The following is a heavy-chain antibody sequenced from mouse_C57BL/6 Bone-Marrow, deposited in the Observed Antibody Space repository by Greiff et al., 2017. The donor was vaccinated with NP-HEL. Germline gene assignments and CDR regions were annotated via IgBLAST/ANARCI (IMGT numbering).Heavy chain of an antibody. Sequence: EVKLVESGGGLVKPGGSLKLSCAASGFTFSSYAMSWVRQTPEKRLEWVATISDGGSYTYYPDNVKGRFTISRDNAKNNLYLQMSHLKSEDTAMYYCARDMITRVYFDYWGQGTTLTVSS. CDR3: ARDMITRVYFDY. CDR1: GFTFSSYA. V-gene: IGHV5-4*01. D-gene: IGHD2-4*01. J-gene: IGHJ2*01. CDR2: ISDGGSYT.